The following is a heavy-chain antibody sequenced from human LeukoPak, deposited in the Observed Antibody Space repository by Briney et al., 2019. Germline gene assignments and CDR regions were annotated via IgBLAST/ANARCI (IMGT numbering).Heavy chain of an antibody. Sequence: SETLSLTCTVSGGSISSYYWSWIRQPPGKGLEWIGYIYYSGSTNYNPSLKSRVTISVDTSKNQFSLKLSSVTAADTAVYYCAGGPSLGELRRNPYYYYGMDVWGQGTTVTVSS. CDR1: GGSISSYY. CDR3: AGGPSLGELRRNPYYYYGMDV. D-gene: IGHD3-16*01. CDR2: IYYSGST. J-gene: IGHJ6*02. V-gene: IGHV4-59*01.